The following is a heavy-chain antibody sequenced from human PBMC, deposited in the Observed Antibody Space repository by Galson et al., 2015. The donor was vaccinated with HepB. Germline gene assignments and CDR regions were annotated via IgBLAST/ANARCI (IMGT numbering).Heavy chain of an antibody. CDR1: RFTFSSYA. Sequence: SLRLSCAASRFTFSSYAMSWVRQAPGKGLEWVSAISGSGGSTYYADSVKGRFTISRDNSKNTLYLQMNSLRAEDTAVYYCAKDREVVITMNLGYWGQGTLVTVSS. D-gene: IGHD3-22*01. CDR2: ISGSGGST. V-gene: IGHV3-23*01. J-gene: IGHJ4*02. CDR3: AKDREVVITMNLGY.